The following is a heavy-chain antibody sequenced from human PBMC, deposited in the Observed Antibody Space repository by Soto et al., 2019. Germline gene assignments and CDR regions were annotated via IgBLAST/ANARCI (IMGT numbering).Heavy chain of an antibody. CDR2: INPASGST. D-gene: IGHD6-13*01. Sequence: QVQLVQSGAEVKKPGASVKVSCRTSGYTFTHYYIHWVRQAPGQGVEWLGIINPASGSTNYAQKFQGRVTLTMDTSTTTVYMELSGLRAGDTAIFYCARDLAAGDHWGQGTLVTVSS. CDR3: ARDLAAGDH. CDR1: GYTFTHYY. V-gene: IGHV1-46*01. J-gene: IGHJ4*02.